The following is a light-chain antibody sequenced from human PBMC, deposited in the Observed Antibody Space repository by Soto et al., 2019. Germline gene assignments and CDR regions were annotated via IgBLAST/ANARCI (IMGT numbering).Light chain of an antibody. J-gene: IGKJ5*01. V-gene: IGKV3-20*01. CDR3: QQCHATPLT. CDR2: GIS. CDR1: HTISSSY. Sequence: EIVLTQSPGTLSLSPGERATPSCRASHTISSSYLAWYQQKPGQAPRLLMYGISRRATGIPDRFSGSGSGTDFTLTITTLQPEDVGIYYCQQCHATPLTFGQGTRLEIK.